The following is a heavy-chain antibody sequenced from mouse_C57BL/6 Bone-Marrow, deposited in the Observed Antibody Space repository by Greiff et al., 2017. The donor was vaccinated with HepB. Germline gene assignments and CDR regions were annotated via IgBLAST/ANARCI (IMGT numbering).Heavy chain of an antibody. CDR2: IDPEDGDT. CDR1: GFNIKDYY. Sequence: EVMLVESGAELVRPGASVKLSCTASGFNIKDYYMHWVKQRPEQGLEWIGRIDPEDGDTEYAPKFQGKATMTADTSSNTAYLHLSSLTSEDTAVYYCTTGYYDNRFAYWGQGTLVTVSA. D-gene: IGHD2-1*01. J-gene: IGHJ3*01. V-gene: IGHV14-1*01. CDR3: TTGYYDNRFAY.